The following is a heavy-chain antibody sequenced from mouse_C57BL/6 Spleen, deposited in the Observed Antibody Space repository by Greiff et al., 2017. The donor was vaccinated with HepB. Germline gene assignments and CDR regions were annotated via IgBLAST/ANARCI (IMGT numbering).Heavy chain of an antibody. J-gene: IGHJ4*01. CDR1: GYTFTSYW. D-gene: IGHD1-1*01. V-gene: IGHV1-7*01. CDR3: ARPPPYGRGAMDY. CDR2: INPSSGYT. Sequence: VQLQQSGAELAKPGASVKLSCKASGYTFTSYWMHWVKQRPGQGLEWIGYINPSSGYTKYNQKFKDKATLTADTSSSTAYMQLSSLTYEDSAVYYCARPPPYGRGAMDYWGQGTSVTVSS.